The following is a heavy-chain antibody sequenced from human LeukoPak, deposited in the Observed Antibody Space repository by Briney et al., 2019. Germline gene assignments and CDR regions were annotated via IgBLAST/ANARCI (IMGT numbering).Heavy chain of an antibody. V-gene: IGHV4-59*08. CDR3: ARGGSSWYY. CDR1: GGSISTYY. D-gene: IGHD6-13*01. J-gene: IGHJ4*02. CDR2: TYYSGSI. Sequence: SETLSLTCTVSGGSISTYYWSWIRQPPGKGLEWIGYTYYSGSINYNPSLKSRVTIAVDTSKNQFSLKLSSVTAADTAVYYCARGGSSWYYWGQGTLVTVSS.